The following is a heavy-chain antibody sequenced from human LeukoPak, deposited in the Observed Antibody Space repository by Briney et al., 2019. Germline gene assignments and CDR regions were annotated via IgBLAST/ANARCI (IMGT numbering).Heavy chain of an antibody. V-gene: IGHV4-61*02. CDR3: ARDLMYYDILTGYYNVGGFDY. Sequence: SETLSLTCTVSGGSISSGSYYWSWIRQPAGKGLEWIGRIYTSGSTNYNPSLKSRVTMSVDTSKNQFSLKLSSVTAADTAVYYCARDLMYYDILTGYYNVGGFDYWGQGTLVTVSS. CDR2: IYTSGST. J-gene: IGHJ4*02. CDR1: GGSISSGSYY. D-gene: IGHD3-9*01.